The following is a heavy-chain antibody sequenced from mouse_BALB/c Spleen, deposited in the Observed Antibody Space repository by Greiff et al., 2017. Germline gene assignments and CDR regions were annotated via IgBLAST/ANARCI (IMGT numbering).Heavy chain of an antibody. V-gene: IGHV1-12*01. D-gene: IGHD4-1*01. J-gene: IGHJ2*01. Sequence: QVQLQQPGAELVKPGASVKMSCKASGYTFTSYNMHWVKQTPGQGLEWIGAIYPGNGDTSYNQKFKGKATLTADKSSSTAYMQLSSLTSEDSAVYYCARLGRRYYFDYWGQGTTLTVSS. CDR2: IYPGNGDT. CDR1: GYTFTSYN. CDR3: ARLGRRYYFDY.